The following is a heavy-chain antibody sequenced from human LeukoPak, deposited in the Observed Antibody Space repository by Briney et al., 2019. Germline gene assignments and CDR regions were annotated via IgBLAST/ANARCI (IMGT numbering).Heavy chain of an antibody. CDR2: IGDSAGST. D-gene: IGHD6-6*01. CDR1: GFTFSNYG. CDR3: AKRIQYSSSSAYFDY. J-gene: IGHJ4*02. Sequence: GGSLRLSCAASGFTFSNYGRNWVRQAPGKGLEWVSSIGDSAGSTFYDDSVKGRFTISRDNSKNTLYLQMNSLRAGDTAIYYCAKRIQYSSSSAYFDYWGQGTLVTVSS. V-gene: IGHV3-23*01.